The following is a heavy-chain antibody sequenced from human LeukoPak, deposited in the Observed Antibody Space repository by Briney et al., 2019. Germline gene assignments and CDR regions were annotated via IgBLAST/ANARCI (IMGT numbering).Heavy chain of an antibody. CDR2: VDYRGTT. D-gene: IGHD3-22*01. V-gene: IGHV4-59*08. J-gene: IGHJ4*02. CDR1: GGSISPYY. Sequence: SETLSLTCTVSGGSISPYYWSWVRQPPGKGLEWIGYVDYRGTTIYNPSLKSRVTISVDTSNNQFSLRLSSVTAAGTAVYYCARSPDSSGYYYYFDFWGQGTLVTVSS. CDR3: ARSPDSSGYYYYFDF.